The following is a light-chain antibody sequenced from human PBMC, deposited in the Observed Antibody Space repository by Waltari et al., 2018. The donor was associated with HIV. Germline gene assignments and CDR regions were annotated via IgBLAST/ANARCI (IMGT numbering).Light chain of an antibody. Sequence: QSVLTQPPSVSAAPGQKVTISCSGSSSNIGNNYVSWYQQRPGTAPNCHINGKSKRPSGVPDRYPGSKSGTSATLGITGLQTGDEADYYCGTWDSSLSAVVFGGGTKLTVL. V-gene: IGLV1-51*01. CDR1: SSNIGNNY. J-gene: IGLJ2*01. CDR2: GKS. CDR3: GTWDSSLSAVV.